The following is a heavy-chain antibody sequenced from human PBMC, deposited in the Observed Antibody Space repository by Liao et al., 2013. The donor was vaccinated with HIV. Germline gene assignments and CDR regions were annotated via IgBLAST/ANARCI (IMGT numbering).Heavy chain of an antibody. D-gene: IGHD1-14*01. CDR3: ARSAYRKFDY. Sequence: QVQLQESGPGLVKPSETLSLTCTVSGGSISGYYWSWIRQPPGKGLECIGYIYYSGSTNYNPSLKSRVTMSVDTSKNQFSLKLSSVTAADTAVYYCARSAYRKFDYWGQGTLVTVSS. V-gene: IGHV4-59*12. CDR2: IYYSGST. CDR1: GGSISGYY. J-gene: IGHJ4*02.